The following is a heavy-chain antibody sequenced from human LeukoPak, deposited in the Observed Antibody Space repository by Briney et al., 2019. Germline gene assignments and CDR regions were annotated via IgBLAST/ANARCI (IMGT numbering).Heavy chain of an antibody. CDR1: GFTFSSYA. CDR3: AKVSVWSGYYSGMDV. V-gene: IGHV3-23*01. J-gene: IGHJ6*02. CDR2: ISGSGNRT. D-gene: IGHD3-3*01. Sequence: GGSLRLSCAASGFTFSSYAMSWVRQAPGKGLEWVSSISGSGNRTYYADSVKGRFTISRDNSKNTLFLQMNSLRAEDTAVYYCAKVSVWSGYYSGMDVWGQGTTVTVSS.